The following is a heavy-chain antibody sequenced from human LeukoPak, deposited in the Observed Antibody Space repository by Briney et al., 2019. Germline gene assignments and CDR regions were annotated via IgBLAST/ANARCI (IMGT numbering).Heavy chain of an antibody. CDR2: INPNSGGT. V-gene: IGHV1-2*02. Sequence: ASVKVSCKASGYTFTGYYMHWVRQAPGQGLVWMGWINPNSGGTNYAQKFQGRVTMTRDTSISTAYMELSRLRSDDTAVYYCARVSPGSSSGDFDYWGQGTLVTVSS. D-gene: IGHD6-6*01. J-gene: IGHJ4*02. CDR3: ARVSPGSSSGDFDY. CDR1: GYTFTGYY.